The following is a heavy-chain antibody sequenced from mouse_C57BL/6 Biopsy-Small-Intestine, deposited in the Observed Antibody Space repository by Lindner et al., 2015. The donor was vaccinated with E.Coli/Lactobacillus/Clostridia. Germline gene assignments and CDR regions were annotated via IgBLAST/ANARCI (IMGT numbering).Heavy chain of an antibody. CDR2: IIPIFGTA. CDR1: GGTFTNYT. V-gene: IGHV1-55*01. D-gene: IGHD2-1*01. CDR3: ATGWMVKYFDY. J-gene: IGHJ2*01. Sequence: SVKVSCKASGGTFTNYTITWLRQAPGQGLEWMGEIIPIFGTANYAQKFQGRVTITADESTSTAYMELSSLRSEDTAVYYCATGWMVKYFDYWGQGTLVTVSS.